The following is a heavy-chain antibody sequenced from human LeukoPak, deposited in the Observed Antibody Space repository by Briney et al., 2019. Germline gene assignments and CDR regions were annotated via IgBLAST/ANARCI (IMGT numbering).Heavy chain of an antibody. CDR1: GGSFSDYY. D-gene: IGHD5-18*01. CDR2: INRSGST. CDR3: TRRGYTYGWGWFDP. Sequence: SETLSLTCGVYGGSFSDYYWSWIRQPPGKGLEWIGEINRSGSTNYNPSLKSRVTISVDTSKNQFSLKVNSVTAADTAVYYCTRRGYTYGWGWFDPWGQGTLVTVSS. J-gene: IGHJ5*02. V-gene: IGHV4-34*01.